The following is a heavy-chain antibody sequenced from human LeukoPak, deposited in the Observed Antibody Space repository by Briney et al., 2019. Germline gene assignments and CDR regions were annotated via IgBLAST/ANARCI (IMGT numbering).Heavy chain of an antibody. CDR3: ARGRGGSGNYYFDY. CDR2: IGGTGTTT. D-gene: IGHD3-10*01. J-gene: IGHJ4*02. CDR1: GFTFSDYY. V-gene: IGHV3-11*01. Sequence: GGSLRLSCAASGFTFSDYYMSWIRQAPGKGLEWVSGIGGTGTTTYYADSVKSRFTISRDNSKNTVFLQLSSLSAEDTAVYYCARGRGGSGNYYFDYWGQGTLVTVSS.